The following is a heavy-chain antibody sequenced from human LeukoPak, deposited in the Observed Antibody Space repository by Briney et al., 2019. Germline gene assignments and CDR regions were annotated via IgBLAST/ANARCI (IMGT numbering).Heavy chain of an antibody. CDR1: GFTFSSYG. CDR2: IWYDGSNK. V-gene: IGHV3-33*01. D-gene: IGHD3-22*01. CDR3: ARGGYYDSSGYYDY. J-gene: IGHJ4*02. Sequence: GGSLRLSCAASGFTFSSYGMHWVRKAPAKGLEWVAVIWYDGSNKYYADSVKGRFTISRDNSKNTPYLQMNSLRAEDTAVYYCARGGYYDSSGYYDYWGQGTLVTVSS.